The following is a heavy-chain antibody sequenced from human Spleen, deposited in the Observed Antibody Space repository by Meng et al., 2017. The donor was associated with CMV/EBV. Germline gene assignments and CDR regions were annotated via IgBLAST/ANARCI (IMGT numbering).Heavy chain of an antibody. J-gene: IGHJ4*02. Sequence: GGPLRFPFAAPDSTFDDYTMHWVCQAPGKGLEWVSLISWDGGSTYYADSVKGRFTISRDNSKNSLYLQMNSLSTEDTALYYCAKDTMVRGVYPPSFDYWGQGTLVTVSS. CDR3: AKDTMVRGVYPPSFDY. V-gene: IGHV3-43*01. CDR2: ISWDGGST. CDR1: DSTFDDYT. D-gene: IGHD3-10*01.